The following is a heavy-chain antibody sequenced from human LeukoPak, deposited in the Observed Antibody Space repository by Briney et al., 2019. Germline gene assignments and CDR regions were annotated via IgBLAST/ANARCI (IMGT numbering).Heavy chain of an antibody. Sequence: GGSLSLSCAASGFTFSNAWMSWVREAPGKGLEWVGRIKSKSDGGTTDYAAPVKGRFTISRDDSKNTLYLQMNSLKTEDTAVYYCTTERTATSGYWGQGTLVTVSS. V-gene: IGHV3-15*01. CDR2: IKSKSDGGTT. J-gene: IGHJ4*02. CDR3: TTERTATSGY. CDR1: GFTFSNAW.